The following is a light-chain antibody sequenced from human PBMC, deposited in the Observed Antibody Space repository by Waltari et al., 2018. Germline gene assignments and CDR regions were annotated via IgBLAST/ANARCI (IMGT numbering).Light chain of an antibody. J-gene: IGLJ3*02. CDR2: ENK. CDR3: GTWDSSRKWV. CDR1: SSNIGNNY. V-gene: IGLV1-51*02. Sequence: QSVLTQPPSVSAAPGQKVTISCSGSSSNIGNNYVSWYQQLPGTAPKLLIYENKKRPSGIPDRVSGSKSGTSATLGITGLQTGDEADYYCGTWDSSRKWVFGGGTKLTVL.